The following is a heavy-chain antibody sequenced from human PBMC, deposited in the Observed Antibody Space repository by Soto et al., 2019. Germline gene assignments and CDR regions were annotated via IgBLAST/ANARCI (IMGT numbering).Heavy chain of an antibody. D-gene: IGHD2-2*02. Sequence: ASVKVSCKASGYTFTSYYMHWVRQAPGQGLEWMGIINPSGGSTSYAQKFQGRVTMTRDTSTSTVYMELSSLRSEDTAVYYCAREYCSSTSCYTGSYYYYGMDVWGQGTTVTVSS. CDR3: AREYCSSTSCYTGSYYYYGMDV. CDR2: INPSGGST. CDR1: GYTFTSYY. J-gene: IGHJ6*02. V-gene: IGHV1-46*01.